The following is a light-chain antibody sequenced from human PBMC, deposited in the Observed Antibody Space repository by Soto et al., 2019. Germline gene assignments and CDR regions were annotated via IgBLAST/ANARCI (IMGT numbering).Light chain of an antibody. J-gene: IGKJ5*01. CDR3: QVYNNGPPG. V-gene: IGKV1-27*01. CDR1: QGIGNY. Sequence: DIQMTQSPSSPSASVGDRVTITCRASQGIGNYLAWYQHKPGKVPKLLIYGASTLQSRVPSRFSGGGSGTEFTLTISGLQIEDLATYYCQVYNNGPPGFGQGTRLEI. CDR2: GAS.